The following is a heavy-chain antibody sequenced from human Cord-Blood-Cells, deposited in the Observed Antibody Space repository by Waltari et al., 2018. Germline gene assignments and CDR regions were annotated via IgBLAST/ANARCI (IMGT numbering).Heavy chain of an antibody. CDR3: ARHGYSSSSYYFDY. Sequence: QLQLQESGPGLVKPSETLSLTCTVSGGSISSSSYYWGWIRQPPGKGLEWIGSIYYSGSTYDTPSRNSRVTISVDTSKNQFSLKLSSVTAADTAVYYCARHGYSSSSYYFDYWGQGTLVTVSS. J-gene: IGHJ4*02. D-gene: IGHD6-6*01. CDR2: IYYSGST. CDR1: GGSISSSSYY. V-gene: IGHV4-39*01.